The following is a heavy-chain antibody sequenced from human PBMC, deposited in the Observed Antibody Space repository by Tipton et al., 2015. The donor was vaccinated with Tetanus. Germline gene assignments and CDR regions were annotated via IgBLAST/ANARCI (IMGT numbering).Heavy chain of an antibody. D-gene: IGHD3-22*01. J-gene: IGHJ4*02. CDR3: ARGVTMIVVVNYFDY. CDR1: GGSFSGYD. Sequence: TLSLTCAVYGGSFSGYDWNWIRQPPGKGLEWIGEINHSGSTKYNPSLKSRFTISVDTSGNLFSLKLSSVTAADTAVYYCARGVTMIVVVNYFDYWGQGILVTVSS. CDR2: INHSGST. V-gene: IGHV4-34*01.